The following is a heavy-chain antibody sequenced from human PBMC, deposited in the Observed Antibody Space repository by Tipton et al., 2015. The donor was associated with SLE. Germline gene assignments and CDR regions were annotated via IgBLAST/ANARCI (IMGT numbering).Heavy chain of an antibody. D-gene: IGHD4-17*01. J-gene: IGHJ3*02. CDR1: GGSISSSSYY. Sequence: TLSLTCTVSGGSISSSSYYWSWIRQPPGKGLEWIGSIYHSGSTNYHPSLKSRVTISVDTSKNQFSLKLSSVTAADTAVYYCARVANYGDYGGAFDIWGQGTMVTVSS. CDR3: ARVANYGDYGGAFDI. V-gene: IGHV4-39*07. CDR2: IYHSGST.